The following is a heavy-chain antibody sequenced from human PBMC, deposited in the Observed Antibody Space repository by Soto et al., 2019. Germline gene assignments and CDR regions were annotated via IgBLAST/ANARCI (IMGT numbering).Heavy chain of an antibody. D-gene: IGHD6-6*01. Sequence: PSETLSLPCTVSGGSISSSSYYWGWIRQPPGKGLEWIGSIYYSGSTYYNPSLKSRVTISVDTSKNQFSLKLSSVTAADTAVYYCAREIPLVMRGIAARPFDSWGQGTLVTVSS. J-gene: IGHJ4*02. CDR2: IYYSGST. V-gene: IGHV4-39*02. CDR3: AREIPLVMRGIAARPFDS. CDR1: GGSISSSSYY.